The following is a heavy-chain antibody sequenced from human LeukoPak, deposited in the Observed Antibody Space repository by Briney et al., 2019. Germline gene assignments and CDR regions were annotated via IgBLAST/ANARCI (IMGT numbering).Heavy chain of an antibody. D-gene: IGHD2-2*01. CDR3: ARGYCSSTSCQGYSSSWYPFDY. V-gene: IGHV3-48*03. J-gene: IGHJ4*02. CDR2: ISSSGSTI. Sequence: PGGSLRLSCAASGFTFSSYEMNWVRQAPGKGLEWVSYISSSGSTIYYADSVKGRFTISRDNAKNSLHLQMNSLRAEDTAVYYCARGYCSSTSCQGYSSSWYPFDYWGQGTLVTVSS. CDR1: GFTFSSYE.